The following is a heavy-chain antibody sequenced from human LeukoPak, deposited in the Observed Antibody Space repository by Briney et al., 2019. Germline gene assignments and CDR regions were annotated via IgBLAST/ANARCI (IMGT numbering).Heavy chain of an antibody. D-gene: IGHD1-26*01. CDR3: ATDVSGSWYIDAFDI. Sequence: ASVKVSCKVSGYTLTELSMHWVRQAPGKGLEWMGGFDPEDGETIYARKFQGRVTMTEDTSTDTAYMELSSLRSEDTAVYYCATDVSGSWYIDAFDIWGQGTMVTVSS. CDR1: GYTLTELS. CDR2: FDPEDGET. J-gene: IGHJ3*02. V-gene: IGHV1-24*01.